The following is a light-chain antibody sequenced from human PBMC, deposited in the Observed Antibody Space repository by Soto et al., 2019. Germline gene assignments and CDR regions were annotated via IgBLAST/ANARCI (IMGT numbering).Light chain of an antibody. V-gene: IGLV2-14*03. CDR2: DVS. CDR3: SSYTTTSAPCV. CDR1: SSDVGAYNY. Sequence: QSVLTQPASVSGSPGQSITISCSGTSSDVGAYNYVSWYQHHPGKAPKLIIYDVSNRPSGVSNRFSGSKSGNTASLTISGLQAEDEAEYYCSSYTTTSAPCVFGTGTKVTVL. J-gene: IGLJ1*01.